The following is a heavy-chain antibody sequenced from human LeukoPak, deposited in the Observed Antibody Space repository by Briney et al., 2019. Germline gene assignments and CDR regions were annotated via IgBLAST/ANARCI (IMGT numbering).Heavy chain of an antibody. CDR3: ARGPYYYDSSGFYSNY. CDR1: GYTFTSYG. Sequence: ASVKVSCKASGYTFTSYGISWVRQAPGQGLEWMGIINPSGGSTSYAQKFQGRVTMTRDTSTSTVYMELSSLRSEDTAVYYCARGPYYYDSSGFYSNYWGQGTLVTVSS. CDR2: INPSGGST. V-gene: IGHV1-46*01. D-gene: IGHD3-22*01. J-gene: IGHJ4*02.